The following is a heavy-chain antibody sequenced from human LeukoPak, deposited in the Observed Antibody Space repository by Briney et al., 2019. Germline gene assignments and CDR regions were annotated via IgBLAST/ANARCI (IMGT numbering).Heavy chain of an antibody. CDR2: IYSGGST. CDR1: GFTVSSNY. D-gene: IGHD2-15*01. V-gene: IGHV3-66*01. J-gene: IGHJ3*02. CDR3: ARDYCSGGSCYYAFDI. Sequence: PGGSLRLSSAASGFTVSSNYMSWVRQAPGKGLEWVSVIYSGGSTYYADSVKGRFTISRDNSKNTLYLQMNSLRAEDTAVYYCARDYCSGGSCYYAFDIWGQGTMVTVSS.